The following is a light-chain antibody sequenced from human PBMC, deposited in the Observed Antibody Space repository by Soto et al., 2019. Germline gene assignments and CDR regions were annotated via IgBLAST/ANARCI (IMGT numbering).Light chain of an antibody. CDR2: AAS. CDR3: QQSYSTPQNT. J-gene: IGKJ2*01. Sequence: LSASVGDRVTITCRAXQSIRYYLNWYQQKPGKAPKLLIYAASSLQSGVPSRFSGSGSGTDFTLTISSLQPEDFATYYCQQSYSTPQNTFGQGTKVDIK. CDR1: QSIRYY. V-gene: IGKV1-39*01.